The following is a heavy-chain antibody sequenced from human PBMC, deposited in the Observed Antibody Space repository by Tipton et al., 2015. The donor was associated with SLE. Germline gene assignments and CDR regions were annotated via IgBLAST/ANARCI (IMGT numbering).Heavy chain of an antibody. Sequence: TLSLTCSVSGGSMSYHYWNWIRQPPGKGLEWIGEIIHSGSTNYNPSLKSRVTISVDTSKNQISLKLTSVTAADTAVYYCARGGASDIIDYWGQGTLVTVSS. CDR3: ARGGASDIIDY. J-gene: IGHJ4*02. D-gene: IGHD4/OR15-4a*01. CDR2: IIHSGST. V-gene: IGHV4-34*01. CDR1: GGSMSYHY.